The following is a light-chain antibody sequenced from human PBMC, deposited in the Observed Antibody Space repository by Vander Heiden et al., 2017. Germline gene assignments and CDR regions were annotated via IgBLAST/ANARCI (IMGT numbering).Light chain of an antibody. V-gene: IGKV3-15*01. Sequence: EIVMTQSPATLSVSPGERATLSCRASQSVSSNLAWYQQKPGQAPRLLIYGASTRATGIPARFSGSGCGTEFTLTISSRQSEDFAVYYCQQDNNWPSITFGQGTLMEIK. CDR1: QSVSSN. CDR2: GAS. CDR3: QQDNNWPSIT. J-gene: IGKJ5*01.